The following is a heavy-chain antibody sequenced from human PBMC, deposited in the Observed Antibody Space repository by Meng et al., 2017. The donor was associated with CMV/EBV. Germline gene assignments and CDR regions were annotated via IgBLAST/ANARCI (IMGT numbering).Heavy chain of an antibody. Sequence: ETLSLTCAASGFTFSSYSMNWVRQAPGKGLEWVSYISSSGSTIYYADSVKGRFTISRDNAKNSLYLQMNSLRAEDTAVYYCARVGDGSLGIVGATSGPYYYYGMDVWGQGTTVTVSS. CDR3: ARVGDGSLGIVGATSGPYYYYGMDV. CDR2: ISSSGSTI. CDR1: GFTFSSYS. D-gene: IGHD1-26*01. J-gene: IGHJ6*02. V-gene: IGHV3-48*04.